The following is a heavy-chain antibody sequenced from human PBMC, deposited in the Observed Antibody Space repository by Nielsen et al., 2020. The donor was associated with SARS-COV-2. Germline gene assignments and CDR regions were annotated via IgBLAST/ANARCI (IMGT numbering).Heavy chain of an antibody. CDR2: MKQDGSEK. Sequence: GESLKISCAASGFIFSNYWMSWVRQAPGKGLEWVANMKQDGSEKYYVQSVKGRFTISRDNAKNSLYLQMNSLRAEDTALYYCAKTGGGYCSSTSCSNYWGQGTLVTVSS. J-gene: IGHJ4*02. CDR1: GFIFSNYW. D-gene: IGHD2-2*01. CDR3: AKTGGGYCSSTSCSNY. V-gene: IGHV3-7*03.